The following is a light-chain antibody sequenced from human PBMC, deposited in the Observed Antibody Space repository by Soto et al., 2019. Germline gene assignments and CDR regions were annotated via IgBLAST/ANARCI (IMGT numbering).Light chain of an antibody. V-gene: IGKV1-12*01. J-gene: IGKJ5*01. CDR1: QGISTW. Sequence: IQMTQSPSSVSASVLDRVTSSCRASQGISTWLAWYQQKAGKAPNLLIYGASNLHSGVPSRFSGSGSGTNFTLTISSLQPEDFATYYCQQANSFPITFGQGTRLEIK. CDR2: GAS. CDR3: QQANSFPIT.